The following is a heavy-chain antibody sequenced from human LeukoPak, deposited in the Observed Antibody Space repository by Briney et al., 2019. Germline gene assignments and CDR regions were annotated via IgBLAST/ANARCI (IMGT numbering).Heavy chain of an antibody. CDR1: GFTFSNYA. V-gene: IGHV3-21*01. Sequence: GGSLRLSCAASGFTFSNYAMESVRQAPGKGLELVSSISSGGSYIYYADSVKGRFTISRDDAKNSLYLQMNSLTAEDTALYYCARLSGGGYGKYYFDFWGQGTLVTVSS. CDR3: ARLSGGGYGKYYFDF. CDR2: ISSGGSYI. D-gene: IGHD3-22*01. J-gene: IGHJ4*02.